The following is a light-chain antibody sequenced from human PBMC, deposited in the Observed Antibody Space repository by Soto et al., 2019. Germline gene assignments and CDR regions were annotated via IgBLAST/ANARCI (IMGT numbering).Light chain of an antibody. V-gene: IGLV2-14*01. J-gene: IGLJ1*01. CDR1: SSDVGGYNY. Sequence: QSALTQPASVSGSPGQSITISCTGTSSDVGGYNYVSWYQQHPGKAPKLMIYEVSNRPSGVSNRFSGSKSGNTASLTISGLQAEDEADYYCSSYTSSIPLVFGTGTKVTVL. CDR2: EVS. CDR3: SSYTSSIPLV.